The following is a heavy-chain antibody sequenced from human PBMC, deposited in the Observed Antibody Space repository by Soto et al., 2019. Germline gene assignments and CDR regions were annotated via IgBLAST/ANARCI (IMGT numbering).Heavy chain of an antibody. CDR3: ARAFGEFYYYYYMDV. D-gene: IGHD3-10*01. J-gene: IGHJ6*03. CDR1: GFTVSSNY. V-gene: IGHV3-53*04. Sequence: EVQLVESGGGLVQPGGSLRLSCAASGFTVSSNYMSWVRQAPGKGLEWVSVIYSGGSTYYADSVKGRFTISRHNSKNTLYLQMNSLRAEDTAVYYCARAFGEFYYYYYMDVWGKGTTVTVSS. CDR2: IYSGGST.